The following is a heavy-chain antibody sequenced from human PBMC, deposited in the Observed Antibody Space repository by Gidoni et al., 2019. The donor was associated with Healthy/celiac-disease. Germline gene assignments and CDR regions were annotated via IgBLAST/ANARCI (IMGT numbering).Heavy chain of an antibody. CDR1: GLPFTDYS. D-gene: IGHD3-3*01. V-gene: IGHV3-11*06. CDR3: ARSTLTIFGVAPSDY. Sequence: QVQLVESGGGLVKPGGSLRLSCAASGLPFTDYSISWIRKAPGKGLEWVSYISSSSSYTNYADSVKGRFTISRDNAKNSLYLQMNSLRAEDTAVYYCARSTLTIFGVAPSDYWGQGTLVTVSS. CDR2: ISSSSSYT. J-gene: IGHJ4*02.